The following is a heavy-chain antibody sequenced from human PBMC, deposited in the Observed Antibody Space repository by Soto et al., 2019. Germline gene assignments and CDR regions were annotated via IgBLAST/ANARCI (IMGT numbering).Heavy chain of an antibody. D-gene: IGHD3-22*01. J-gene: IGHJ1*01. CDR3: AIYDSSGSRGFQH. CDR1: GFSISSGVYY. Sequence: PSETLSLTCTVSGFSISSGVYYWSWIRQHPGKGLEWIGYIFYSGSTYYNPSLKSRLTISVDTSKNQFSLKLSSVTAADTAVYYCAIYDSSGSRGFQHWGQGTLVTVSS. V-gene: IGHV4-31*03. CDR2: IFYSGST.